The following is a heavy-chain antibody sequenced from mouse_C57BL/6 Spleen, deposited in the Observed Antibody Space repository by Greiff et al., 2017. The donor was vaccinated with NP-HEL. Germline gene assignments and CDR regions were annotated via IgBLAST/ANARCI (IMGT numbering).Heavy chain of an antibody. D-gene: IGHD2-12*01. J-gene: IGHJ3*01. CDR3: ASSYDAWFAY. CDR2: IYPGDGDT. CDR1: GYAFSSSW. Sequence: VQLQQSGPELVKPGASVKISCKASGYAFSSSWMNWVKQRPGKGLEWIGRIYPGDGDTNYNGKFKGKATLTADKSSSTAYMQLSSLTSEDSAVYFCASSYDAWFAYWGQGTLVTVSA. V-gene: IGHV1-82*01.